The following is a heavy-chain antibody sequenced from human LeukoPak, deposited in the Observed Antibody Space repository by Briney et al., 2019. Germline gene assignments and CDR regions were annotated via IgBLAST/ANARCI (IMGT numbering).Heavy chain of an antibody. CDR3: ARAPGVGGKRMKNYNYYYYMDV. V-gene: IGHV3-48*03. J-gene: IGHJ6*03. D-gene: IGHD1-26*01. Sequence: PGGSLRLSCAASGFTFSSYEMNWVRQAPGKGLEWVSYISSSGSTIYYADSVKGRFTVSRDNAKNSLYLQMNSLRAEDTALYYCARAPGVGGKRMKNYNYYYYMDVWGKGTTVTVSS. CDR2: ISSSGSTI. CDR1: GFTFSSYE.